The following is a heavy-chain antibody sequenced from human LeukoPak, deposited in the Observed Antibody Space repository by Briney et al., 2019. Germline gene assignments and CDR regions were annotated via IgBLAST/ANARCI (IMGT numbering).Heavy chain of an antibody. CDR1: EFDFSSDA. J-gene: IGHJ4*02. D-gene: IGHD4-17*01. CDR2: ISISGSKT. CDR3: ANEIRPNDY. V-gene: IGHV3-23*01. Sequence: GGSLRLSCAASEFDFSSDAMTWVRQAPGKGLEWVSAISISGSKTYYADSAKGRFTISRDNSKNTLYLQMNSLRAEDTAVYYCANEIRPNDYWGQGTQVTVSS.